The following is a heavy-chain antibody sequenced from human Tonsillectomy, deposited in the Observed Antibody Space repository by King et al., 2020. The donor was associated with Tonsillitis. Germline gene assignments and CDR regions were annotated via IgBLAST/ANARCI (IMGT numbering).Heavy chain of an antibody. CDR3: ARDRGYYDSSCYYSVAFDI. D-gene: IGHD3-22*01. J-gene: IGHJ3*02. Sequence: VQLVESGGNLVQPGGSLRLSCAASGFSFSSYWMHWVRQAPGKGLVWVSRIGSDGSSTTYADSVKGRFTISRDNAKNTLYLQMNSLRAEDTAVYYCARDRGYYDSSCYYSVAFDIWGQGTMVTVSS. V-gene: IGHV3-74*01. CDR1: GFSFSSYW. CDR2: IGSDGSST.